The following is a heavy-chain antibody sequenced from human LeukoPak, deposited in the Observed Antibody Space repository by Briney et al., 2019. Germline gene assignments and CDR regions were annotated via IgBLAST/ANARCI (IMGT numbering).Heavy chain of an antibody. D-gene: IGHD6-19*01. V-gene: IGHV3-53*01. CDR2: IYSGGST. CDR3: ARVISVAGLDV. Sequence: GGSLRLSCAASGFTVSSNYMSWVRQAPGKGLEWVSVIYSGGSTYYADSVKGRFTISRDNSKNTLYLQMNSLRAGDTAVYYCARVISVAGLDVWGQGTTVTVSS. J-gene: IGHJ6*02. CDR1: GFTVSSNY.